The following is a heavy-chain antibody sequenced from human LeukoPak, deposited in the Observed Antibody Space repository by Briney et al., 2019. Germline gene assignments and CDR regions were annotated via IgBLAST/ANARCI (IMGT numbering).Heavy chain of an antibody. CDR1: GSTISANY. V-gene: IGHV3-74*01. J-gene: IGHJ4*02. Sequence: GGSLRLSFAVSGSTISANYMHWIRQAPGKGLVWVSRINSDGSSTTYADSVRGRFTISRDNAKNMLFLQMNSLRAEDTAMYYCLMYTNGWNWGQGALVTVSP. D-gene: IGHD6-19*01. CDR2: INSDGSST. CDR3: LMYTNGWN.